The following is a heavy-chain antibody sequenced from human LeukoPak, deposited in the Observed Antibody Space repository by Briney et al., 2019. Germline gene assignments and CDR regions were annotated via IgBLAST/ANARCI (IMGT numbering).Heavy chain of an antibody. CDR2: LYSGSDT. V-gene: IGHV3-53*01. J-gene: IGHJ2*01. CDR3: ARVGDHFHWYLDL. D-gene: IGHD3-3*02. CDR1: GFSVSLNY. Sequence: GGSLRLSCAASGFSVSLNYMNGVRQAPGKGLEWVSILYSGSDTYYADSVKGRFTISRDSSKNMLFLHMNSLRAEDTAVYYCARVGDHFHWYLDLWGRGTLVTVSS.